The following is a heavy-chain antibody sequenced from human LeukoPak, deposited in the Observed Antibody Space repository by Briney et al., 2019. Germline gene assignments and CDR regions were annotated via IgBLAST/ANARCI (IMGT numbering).Heavy chain of an antibody. Sequence: GASVKVSCKASGYTFSGYYIQWVRQAPGQGLEWMGWINSNSGDTNYAQRFQGRVTLTRDTSISTAYMELSRLRFDDTAVFYCARDPSSWVFDYWGQGILVTVSS. D-gene: IGHD6-13*01. J-gene: IGHJ4*02. V-gene: IGHV1-2*02. CDR3: ARDPSSWVFDY. CDR1: GYTFSGYY. CDR2: INSNSGDT.